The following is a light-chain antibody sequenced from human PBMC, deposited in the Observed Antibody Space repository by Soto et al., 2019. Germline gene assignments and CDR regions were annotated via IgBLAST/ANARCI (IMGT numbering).Light chain of an antibody. CDR2: GAS. J-gene: IGKJ1*01. CDR3: QQYYSSPRT. CDR1: QSVSSSE. Sequence: EILLTQSPDTVSLSPGEGATLSCRASQSVSSSELAWYQQKPGQVPRLLIYGASRRATGVSDRFSGSGSGTEFSLTISRLEPEDFAVYYCQQYYSSPRTFGQGTKVEIK. V-gene: IGKV3-20*01.